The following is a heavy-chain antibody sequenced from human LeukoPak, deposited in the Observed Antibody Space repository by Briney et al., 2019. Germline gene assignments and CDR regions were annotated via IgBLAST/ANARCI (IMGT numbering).Heavy chain of an antibody. Sequence: PSETLSLTCTVSGGSISKYYWNRIRQPAGKGLEWIGRIYISGSTNHNPSLKSRVTMSVDTSKNQFSLKLSSVTAADTAVYYCARDKSRTYGSADAFDIWAKGQWSPSLQ. CDR2: IYISGST. CDR3: ARDKSRTYGSADAFDI. V-gene: IGHV4-4*07. D-gene: IGHD3-10*01. CDR1: GGSISKYY. J-gene: IGHJ3*02.